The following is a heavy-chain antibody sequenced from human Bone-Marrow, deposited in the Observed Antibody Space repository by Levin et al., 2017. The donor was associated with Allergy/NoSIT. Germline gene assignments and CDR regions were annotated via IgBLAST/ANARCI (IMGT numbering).Heavy chain of an antibody. Sequence: ESLKISCAASGFTFSGSAVHWVRPPSGKGLEWVGRIRNKANNYATAYAASVRGRFTISRDDSTDTAYLQMNSLKTEDTAVYYCTRRPLDAALGFDFWGQGTMVTVSS. CDR2: IRNKANNYAT. CDR1: GFTFSGSA. D-gene: IGHD6-25*01. CDR3: TRRPLDAALGFDF. J-gene: IGHJ3*01. V-gene: IGHV3-73*01.